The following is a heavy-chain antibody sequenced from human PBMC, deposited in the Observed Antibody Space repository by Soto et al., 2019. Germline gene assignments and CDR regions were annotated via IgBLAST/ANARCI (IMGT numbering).Heavy chain of an antibody. J-gene: IGHJ5*02. V-gene: IGHV3-11*03. CDR1: GFTFSDYF. Sequence: GGSLRLSCAVSGFTFSDYFMSWIRRAPGKGLEWVSYISSSSSYTKYADSVKGRFTISRDNAKNSLYLQMNSLRAEDTAVYYCVTARYSSSYWFDPWGQGTLVTVSS. CDR3: VTARYSSSYWFDP. D-gene: IGHD6-13*01. CDR2: ISSSSSYT.